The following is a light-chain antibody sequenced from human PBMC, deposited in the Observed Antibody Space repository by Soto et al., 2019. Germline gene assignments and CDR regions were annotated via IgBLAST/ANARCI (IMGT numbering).Light chain of an antibody. CDR3: ASFAGNGNYV. J-gene: IGLJ1*01. V-gene: IGLV2-8*01. Sequence: SALTQPPSASGSPGQSVTISCSGTSSDVGGYNHVSWYQQHPGRAPNLMIYDVTKRPSGVPDRFSGCKSGNTASLTVSGLQAEDEAVYYCASFAGNGNYVFGTGTKLTVL. CDR1: SSDVGGYNH. CDR2: DVT.